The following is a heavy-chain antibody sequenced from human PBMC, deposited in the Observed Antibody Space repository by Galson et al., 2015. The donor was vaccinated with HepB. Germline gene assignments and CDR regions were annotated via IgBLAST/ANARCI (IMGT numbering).Heavy chain of an antibody. CDR3: ARVGPSPQDAFDI. CDR1: GYTFTSYY. D-gene: IGHD6-6*01. J-gene: IGHJ3*02. Sequence: SVKVSCKASGYTFTSYYMHWVRQAPGQGLEWMGIINPSGGSTSYAQKFQGRVTMTRDTSTSTVYMELSSLRSEDTAVYYCARVGPSPQDAFDIWGQGTMVTVSS. V-gene: IGHV1-46*03. CDR2: INPSGGST.